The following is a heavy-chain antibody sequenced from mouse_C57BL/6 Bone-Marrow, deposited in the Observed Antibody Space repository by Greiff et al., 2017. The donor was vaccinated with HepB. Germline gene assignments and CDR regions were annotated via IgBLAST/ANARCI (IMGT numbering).Heavy chain of an antibody. D-gene: IGHD2-3*01. V-gene: IGHV1-77*01. CDR3: ARHDGPFAY. CDR2: IYPGSGST. Sequence: VQGVESGPELVKPGASMKMSCKASGYTFTDYGISWVKQRTGQGLEWIGEIYPGSGSTYYNEKFKGKATLTADKSSNTAYMQLSSLTSEGSAVYFCARHDGPFAYWGQGNRVTVSA. CDR1: GYTFTDYG. J-gene: IGHJ3*01.